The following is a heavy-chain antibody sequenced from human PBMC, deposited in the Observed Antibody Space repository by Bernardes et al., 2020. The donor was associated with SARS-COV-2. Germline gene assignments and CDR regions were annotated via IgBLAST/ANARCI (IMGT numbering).Heavy chain of an antibody. Sequence: GGSLRLSCAASGFTFRSYWMHWVRQAPGKGLVWVSRISGDGRTTTYADSVKGRFTISRDNARNTLYLQMNSLRDEDTAIYYCVRGPSDGHGRFEYWGQGTLGTVSS. CDR2: ISGDGRTT. J-gene: IGHJ4*02. V-gene: IGHV3-74*01. CDR1: GFTFRSYW. CDR3: VRGPSDGHGRFEY.